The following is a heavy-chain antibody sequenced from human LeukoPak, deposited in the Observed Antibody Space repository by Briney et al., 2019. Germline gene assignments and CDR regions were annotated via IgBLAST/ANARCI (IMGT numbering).Heavy chain of an antibody. V-gene: IGHV1-8*03. CDR1: GYTFTSYD. CDR2: MNPNSGNT. Sequence: GASVKVSCKASGYTFTSYDINWVRQATGQGLEWMGWMNPNSGNTGYAQKFQGRVTITRNTSISTAYMELSSLRSEGTAVYYCARVRYCSSTSCYKNFDYWGQGTLVTVSS. D-gene: IGHD2-2*02. J-gene: IGHJ4*02. CDR3: ARVRYCSSTSCYKNFDY.